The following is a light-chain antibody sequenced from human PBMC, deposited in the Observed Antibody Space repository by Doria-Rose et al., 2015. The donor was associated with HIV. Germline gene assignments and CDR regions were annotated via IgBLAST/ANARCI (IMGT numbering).Light chain of an antibody. CDR2: WAS. CDR1: PSVLYTSGNRNY. V-gene: IGKV4-1*01. CDR3: QQYYTTPYT. Sequence: DIQMTQSPDSLAVSLGERATINCKSSPSVLYTSGNRNYLAWYLQRPGRPPKLLIYWASPRESGVPDRFSGSGSGTDFALTINGLQAEDVAVYYCQQYYTTPYTFGQGTKLEI. J-gene: IGKJ2*01.